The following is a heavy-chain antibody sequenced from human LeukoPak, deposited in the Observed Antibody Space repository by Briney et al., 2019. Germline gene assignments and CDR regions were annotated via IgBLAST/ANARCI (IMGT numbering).Heavy chain of an antibody. CDR3: ARLKIVVD. CDR2: IYYSGST. Sequence: SETLSLTCTVSGGSISSSSYYWGWIRQPPGKGLEWIGSIYYSGSTYYNPSLKSRVTISVDTSKNQFPLKLSSVTAADTAVYYCARLKIVVDWGQGTLVTVSS. V-gene: IGHV4-39*01. J-gene: IGHJ4*02. D-gene: IGHD3-22*01. CDR1: GGSISSSSYY.